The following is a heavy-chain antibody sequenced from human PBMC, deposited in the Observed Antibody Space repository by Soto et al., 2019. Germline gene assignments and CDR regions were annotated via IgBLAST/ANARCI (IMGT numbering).Heavy chain of an antibody. CDR2: INPSGGST. CDR3: ARERVREITIFGVVGPPIYYYYYGMDV. V-gene: IGHV1-46*01. CDR1: GYTFTSYY. D-gene: IGHD3-3*01. J-gene: IGHJ6*02. Sequence: GASVKVSCKASGYTFTSYYMHWVRQAPGQGLEWMGIINPSGGSTSYAQKFKGRVTMTRDTSTSTVYMELSSLRSEDTAVYYCARERVREITIFGVVGPPIYYYYYGMDVWGQGTTVTVSS.